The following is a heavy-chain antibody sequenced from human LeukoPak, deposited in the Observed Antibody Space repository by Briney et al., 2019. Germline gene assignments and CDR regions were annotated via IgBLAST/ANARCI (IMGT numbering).Heavy chain of an antibody. D-gene: IGHD4-17*01. J-gene: IGHJ4*02. Sequence: PGGSLRLSCAASGFIFSTYAMHWVRQAPGKGLEWVAFIRSDGSNEYYADSVKGRISISRDNSKNTLYLQMNGLRPEDTAVYYCAKARYADYLETFDYWGQGTLVTVSS. CDR1: GFIFSTYA. V-gene: IGHV3-30*02. CDR2: IRSDGSNE. CDR3: AKARYADYLETFDY.